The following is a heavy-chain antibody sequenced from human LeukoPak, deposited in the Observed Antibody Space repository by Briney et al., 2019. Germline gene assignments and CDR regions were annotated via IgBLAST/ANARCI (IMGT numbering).Heavy chain of an antibody. J-gene: IGHJ6*03. D-gene: IGHD3-10*01. CDR2: IYPGDSDT. CDR3: ARHHQKVRALGYYYYYMDV. V-gene: IGHV5-51*01. CDR1: GYSFTSYW. Sequence: GESLKISCKGSGYSFTSYWIGWVRQMPGKGLEWMGIIYPGDSDTRYSPSFQGQVTISADKSISTAYLQWSSLKASDTAMYYCARHHQKVRALGYYYYYMDVWGKGTTVTVSS.